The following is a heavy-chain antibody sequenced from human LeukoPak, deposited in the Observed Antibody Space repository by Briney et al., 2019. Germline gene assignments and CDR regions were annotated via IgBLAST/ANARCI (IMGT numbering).Heavy chain of an antibody. CDR2: INPNSGGT. J-gene: IGHJ3*02. CDR3: ARGEVTYYYNIGGAFDI. Sequence: GASVKVSCEASGYTFTSYGISWVRQAPGQGLEWMGRINPNSGGTTYAQKFQGRVTMTRDTSISTAYVELSRLRSDDTAVYYCARGEVTYYYNIGGAFDIWGQGTMVTVSS. V-gene: IGHV1-2*06. D-gene: IGHD3-22*01. CDR1: GYTFTSYG.